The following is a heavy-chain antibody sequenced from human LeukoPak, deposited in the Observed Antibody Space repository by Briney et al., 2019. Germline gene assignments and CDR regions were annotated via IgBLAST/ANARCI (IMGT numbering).Heavy chain of an antibody. Sequence: ASVKVSCKASGGTFSSYAISWVRQAPGQGLEWMGVIIPIFGTANYAQKFQGRVTITADESTSTAYMELSSLRSEDTAVYYCARGHRSGYSYGYDYWGQGTLVTVSS. CDR2: IIPIFGTA. V-gene: IGHV1-69*13. D-gene: IGHD5-18*01. CDR3: ARGHRSGYSYGYDY. CDR1: GGTFSSYA. J-gene: IGHJ4*02.